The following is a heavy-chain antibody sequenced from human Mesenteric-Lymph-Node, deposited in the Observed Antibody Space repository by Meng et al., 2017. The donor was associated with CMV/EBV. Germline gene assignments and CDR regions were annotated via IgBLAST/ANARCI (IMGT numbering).Heavy chain of an antibody. D-gene: IGHD6-19*01. CDR3: ARDQWLGRGCFDP. J-gene: IGHJ5*02. Sequence: ASVKVSCKASGYTFTGYYMHWVRQAPRQGLEWMGWINPNSGGTNYAQKFQGRVTMTRDTSISTAYMELSRLRSDDTAVYYCARDQWLGRGCFDPWGQGTLVTVSS. V-gene: IGHV1-2*02. CDR2: INPNSGGT. CDR1: GYTFTGYY.